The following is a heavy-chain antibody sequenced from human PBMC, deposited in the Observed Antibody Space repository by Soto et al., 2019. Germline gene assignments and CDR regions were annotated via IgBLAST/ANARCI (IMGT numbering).Heavy chain of an antibody. Sequence: GGSLRLSCAASGFTFSSYSMNWVRQAPGKGLEWVSSISSSSSYIYYADSVKGRFTISRDNAKNSLYLQMNSLRAEDTAVYYCASLAEVYCSSTSCYSGRFDYWGQGTLVTVSS. CDR1: GFTFSSYS. D-gene: IGHD2-2*01. V-gene: IGHV3-21*01. CDR2: ISSSSSYI. CDR3: ASLAEVYCSSTSCYSGRFDY. J-gene: IGHJ4*02.